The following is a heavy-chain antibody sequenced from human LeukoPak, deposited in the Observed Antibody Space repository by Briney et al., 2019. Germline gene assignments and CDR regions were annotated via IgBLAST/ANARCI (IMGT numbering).Heavy chain of an antibody. V-gene: IGHV3-30-3*01. CDR1: GFTFSSYA. D-gene: IGHD6-13*01. CDR3: ARAQGGAAGTNWFDP. CDR2: ISYDGSNE. J-gene: IGHJ5*02. Sequence: GRSLRLSCAASGFTFSSYAMHWVRQAPGKGLEWVAVISYDGSNEYYADSVKGRFTISRDNSKNTLYLQMNSLRAEDTAVYYCARAQGGAAGTNWFDPWGQGTLVTVSS.